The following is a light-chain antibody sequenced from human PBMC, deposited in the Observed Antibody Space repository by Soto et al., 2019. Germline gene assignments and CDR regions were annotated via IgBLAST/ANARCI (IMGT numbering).Light chain of an antibody. CDR2: GAS. CDR3: QQYGSSPRT. CDR1: QSVSSSY. Sequence: EIVLTQSPGTLSLSPGERATLSCRASQSVSSSYLAWYQQKPGQAPRLLIYGASSRATGIQDKFSGSGSGTDVTLTISRLEPDDYAVYYCQQYGSSPRTFGGGTKVEIK. V-gene: IGKV3-20*01. J-gene: IGKJ4*01.